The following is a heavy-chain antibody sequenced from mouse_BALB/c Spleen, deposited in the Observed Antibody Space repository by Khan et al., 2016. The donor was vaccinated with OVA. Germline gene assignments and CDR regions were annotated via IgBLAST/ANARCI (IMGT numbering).Heavy chain of an antibody. Sequence: DLVKPGASVKLSCKASGYTFTSYWINWIKQRPGQGLEWIGRIGPGSSNAYYNDMFKDKATLTVDTSSNTAYIQLSSLSSEDSAVYLCARENYSGRSCYAMDYGVQGPSVTVPA. J-gene: IGHJ4*01. CDR2: IGPGSSNA. D-gene: IGHD1-1*01. V-gene: IGHV1S41*01. CDR3: ARENYSGRSCYAMDY. CDR1: GYTFTSYW.